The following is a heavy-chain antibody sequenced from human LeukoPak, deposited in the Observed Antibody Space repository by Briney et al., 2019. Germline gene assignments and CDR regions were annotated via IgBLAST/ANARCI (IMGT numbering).Heavy chain of an antibody. CDR2: IRSKAYGGTT. D-gene: IGHD6-6*01. J-gene: IGHJ6*03. CDR1: GFTFGDYA. V-gene: IGHV3-49*03. CDR3: TRSIAARPTGYYYYYYYMDV. Sequence: GGSLRLSCTASGFTFGDYAMSWFRQAPGKGLEWVGFIRSKAYGGTTEYAASAKGRFTISRDDSKSIAYLQMNSLKTEDTAVYYCTRSIAARPTGYYYYYYYMDVWGKGTTVTVSS.